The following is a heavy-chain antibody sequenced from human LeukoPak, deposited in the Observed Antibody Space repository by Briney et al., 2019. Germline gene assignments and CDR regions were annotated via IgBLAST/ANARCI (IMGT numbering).Heavy chain of an antibody. CDR2: INPNSGGT. Sequence: ASVKVSCKASGYTFTGYYMHWVRQAPGQGLEWMAWINPNSGGTNYAQKFQGRVTMTRDTSISTAYMELRRLISDDTAVYYCARSPLTPPGMDVWGKGTTVTVSS. CDR3: ARSPLTPPGMDV. V-gene: IGHV1-2*02. J-gene: IGHJ6*04. D-gene: IGHD1-14*01. CDR1: GYTFTGYY.